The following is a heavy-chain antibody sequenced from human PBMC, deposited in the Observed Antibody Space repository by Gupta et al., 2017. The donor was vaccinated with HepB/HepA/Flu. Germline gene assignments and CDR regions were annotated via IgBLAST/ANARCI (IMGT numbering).Heavy chain of an antibody. CDR2: IKSKTEGGTR. CDR1: GFDFKSAW. Sequence: EVQLVESGGGLVKPGGSLRLSCTTSGFDFKSAWMSWVRQAPGKGLEWVGRIKSKTEGGTRDIAAPVRGRVIISRDDSRNTVYLQMTSLKTEDTATYYCAAGVGSSDFDFWGQGTPVIVSS. D-gene: IGHD1-26*01. V-gene: IGHV3-15*01. J-gene: IGHJ4*02. CDR3: AAGVGSSDFDF.